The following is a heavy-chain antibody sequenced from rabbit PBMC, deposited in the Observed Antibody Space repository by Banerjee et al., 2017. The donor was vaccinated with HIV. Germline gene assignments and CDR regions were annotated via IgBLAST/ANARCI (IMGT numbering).Heavy chain of an antibody. CDR3: YADYVAYAYGFKL. CDR2: IYIGNSSIT. Sequence: QERLVESGGGLVQPEGSLTLTCTASGVSVSSIYYMCWVRQAPGKGLEWIACIYIGNSSITYYATWAKGRFTISKTSSTTVTLQMTSLTAADTATYFSYADYVAYAYGFKLWGPGTLVTVS. D-gene: IGHD6-1*01. J-gene: IGHJ4*01. CDR1: GVSVSSIYY. V-gene: IGHV1S45*01.